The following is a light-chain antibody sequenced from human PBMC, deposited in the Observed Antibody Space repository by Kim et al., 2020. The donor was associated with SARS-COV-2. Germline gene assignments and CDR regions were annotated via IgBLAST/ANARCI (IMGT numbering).Light chain of an antibody. CDR3: QQYGSSPST. V-gene: IGKV3-20*01. J-gene: IGKJ1*01. CDR2: GAS. CDR1: QSVSSKS. Sequence: EIVLTQSPGTLSLSPGERATLSCRASQSVSSKSLAWYQQKPGQAPRLLIYGASSRATGIPDRFSGSGSGTDFTLTISRLEPEDFAVYYCQQYGSSPSTFGQGTKVDIK.